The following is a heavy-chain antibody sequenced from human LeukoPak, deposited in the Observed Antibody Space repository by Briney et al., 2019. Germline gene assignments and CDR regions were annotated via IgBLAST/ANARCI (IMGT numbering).Heavy chain of an antibody. V-gene: IGHV4-59*01. CDR2: IYYSGST. CDR1: GESFSSYY. D-gene: IGHD1-26*01. J-gene: IGHJ2*01. Sequence: ASETLSLTCAVYGESFSSYYWSWIRQPPGKGLEWIGCIYYSGSTNYNPSLKSRVTVSVDTSKDQFSLKLSSLTAADTAVYYCARSFLGDWYFDLWGRGTLVTVSS. CDR3: ARSFLGDWYFDL.